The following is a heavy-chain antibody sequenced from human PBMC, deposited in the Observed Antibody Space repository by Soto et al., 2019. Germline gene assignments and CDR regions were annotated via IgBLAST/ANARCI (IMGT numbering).Heavy chain of an antibody. D-gene: IGHD6-13*01. CDR1: GGSISSSSYY. CDR2: IYYSGST. CDR3: ARHARAGNWFDP. J-gene: IGHJ5*02. V-gene: IGHV4-39*01. Sequence: SETLSLTCTVSGGSISSSSYYWGWIRQPPGKGKEWIGSIYYSGSTYYNPSLKSRVTISVDTSKNQFSLKLSSVTAADTAVYYCARHARAGNWFDPWGQGTLVTVSS.